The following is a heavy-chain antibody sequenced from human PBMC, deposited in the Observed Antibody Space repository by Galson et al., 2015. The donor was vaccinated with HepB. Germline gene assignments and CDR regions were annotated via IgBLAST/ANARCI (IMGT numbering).Heavy chain of an antibody. CDR3: ARDATWDDSSWYDY. D-gene: IGHD6-13*01. Sequence: SVKVSCKASGYTLTSYAMHWVRQAPGQRLEWMGWINAGNGNTKYSQKFQGRVTITRDTSASTAYMELSSLRSEDTAVYYCARDATWDDSSWYDYWGQGTLVTVSS. CDR1: GYTLTSYA. J-gene: IGHJ4*02. CDR2: INAGNGNT. V-gene: IGHV1-3*01.